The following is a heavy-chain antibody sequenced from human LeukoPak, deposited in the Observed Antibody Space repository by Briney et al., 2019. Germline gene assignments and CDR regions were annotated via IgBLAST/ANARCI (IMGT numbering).Heavy chain of an antibody. V-gene: IGHV5-51*01. CDR3: ARRRGPSSFDY. J-gene: IGHJ4*02. Sequence: GESLKISCKGSGYSFTSYWIGWVRQMPGKGLEWMGIIYPSDSDTRYSPSLQGQVTISADKSINTAYLQWSSLRASDTSMYYCARRRGPSSFDYWGQGTLVTVSS. CDR2: IYPSDSDT. CDR1: GYSFTSYW.